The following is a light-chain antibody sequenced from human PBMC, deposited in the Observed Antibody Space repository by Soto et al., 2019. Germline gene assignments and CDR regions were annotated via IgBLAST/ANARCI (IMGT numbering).Light chain of an antibody. Sequence: DIQMIQSPSSLSASVGDRVTITCRASQSISSYLNWYQQKPGKAPKLLIYAASSLQSGVPSRFSGSGSVTDFTLTISSLQPEDVATYYCQQSYSTPLFTFGPGTKVDIK. CDR3: QQSYSTPLFT. V-gene: IGKV1-39*01. CDR1: QSISSY. J-gene: IGKJ3*01. CDR2: AAS.